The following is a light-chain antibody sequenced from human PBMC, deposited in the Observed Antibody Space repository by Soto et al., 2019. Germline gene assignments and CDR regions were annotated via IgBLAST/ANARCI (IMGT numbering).Light chain of an antibody. CDR3: QQGDNWPWT. CDR1: QSVINN. J-gene: IGKJ1*01. V-gene: IGKV3D-15*01. CDR2: AVS. Sequence: EIVMTQSPATVSVSPGERATLSCRASQSVINNLAWYQQKPGQAPRLLIYAVSTRATGIPARFSGSGSGTEFTLTISSLQSEDFAVYYCQQGDNWPWTFGQGTKVDIK.